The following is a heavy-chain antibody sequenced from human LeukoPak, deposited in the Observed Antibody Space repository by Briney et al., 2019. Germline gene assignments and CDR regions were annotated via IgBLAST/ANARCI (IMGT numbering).Heavy chain of an antibody. CDR1: GYTFASYA. CDR2: INPNSGGT. D-gene: IGHD3-22*01. CDR3: AREGYYDSSGYFDY. J-gene: IGHJ4*02. V-gene: IGHV1-2*06. Sequence: ASVKVSCQASGYTFASYAMHWVRQAPGQGLEWMGRINPNSGGTNYAQKFQGRVTMTRDTSISTAYMELSRLRSDDTAVYYCAREGYYDSSGYFDYWGQGTLVTVSS.